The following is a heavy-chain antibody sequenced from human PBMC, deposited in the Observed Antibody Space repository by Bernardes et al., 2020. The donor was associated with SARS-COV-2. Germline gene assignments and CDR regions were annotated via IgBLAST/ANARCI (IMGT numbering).Heavy chain of an antibody. CDR2: IYYSGST. J-gene: IGHJ4*02. D-gene: IGHD2-15*01. V-gene: IGHV4-39*07. CDR3: ARAVGGPSPFDS. Sequence: SDTLSLTCTVSGGSISSSSYYWGWIRQPPGKGLEWIGSIYYSGSTYYNPSLKSRVTISVDTSKNQFSLKLSSVTAADTAVYYCARAVGGPSPFDSWGQGTLVTVSS. CDR1: GGSISSSSYY.